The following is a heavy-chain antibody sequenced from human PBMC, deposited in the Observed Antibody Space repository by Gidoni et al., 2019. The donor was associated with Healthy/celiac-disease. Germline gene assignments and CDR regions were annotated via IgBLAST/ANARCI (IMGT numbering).Heavy chain of an antibody. CDR1: GFTFSSYG. D-gene: IGHD3-22*01. J-gene: IGHJ4*02. V-gene: IGHV3-33*01. CDR2: IWYDGSNK. CDR3: ASSYDSSGYSTRD. Sequence: QVQLVESGGGVVQPGRSLRLSCAASGFTFSSYGMHWVRQAPGKGLEWVAVIWYDGSNKYYADSVKGRFTISRDNSKNTLYLQMNSLRAEDTAVYYCASSYDSSGYSTRDWGQGTLVTVSS.